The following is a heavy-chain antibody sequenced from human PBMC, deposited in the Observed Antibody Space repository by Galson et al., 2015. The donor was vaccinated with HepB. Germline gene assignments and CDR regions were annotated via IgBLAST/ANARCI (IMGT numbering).Heavy chain of an antibody. Sequence: SLRLSCAASGFTFSSYGMHWVRQAPGKGLEWVAVIWYDGSNKYYADSVKGRFTISRDNSKNTLYLQMNSLRAEDTAVYYCARDYPRNPYSSSWYGAFDIWGQGTMVTVSS. CDR3: ARDYPRNPYSSSWYGAFDI. V-gene: IGHV3-33*08. D-gene: IGHD6-13*01. CDR1: GFTFSSYG. J-gene: IGHJ3*02. CDR2: IWYDGSNK.